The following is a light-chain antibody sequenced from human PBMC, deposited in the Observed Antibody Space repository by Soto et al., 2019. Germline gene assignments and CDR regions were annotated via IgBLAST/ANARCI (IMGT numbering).Light chain of an antibody. Sequence: QSVLTQPASVSGSPGQSITISCTGTSSDIGSYNYVSWYQQHPGKAPKLMISEVSNRPSGVSNRFSGSKSGNTASLTISGLQAEDEADYYCSSYTSTSSYVFGGGTKVTVL. J-gene: IGLJ1*01. V-gene: IGLV2-14*01. CDR2: EVS. CDR3: SSYTSTSSYV. CDR1: SSDIGSYNY.